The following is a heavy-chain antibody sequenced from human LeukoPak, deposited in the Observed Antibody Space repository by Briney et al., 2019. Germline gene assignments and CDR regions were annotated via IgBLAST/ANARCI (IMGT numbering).Heavy chain of an antibody. D-gene: IGHD6-25*01. J-gene: IGHJ4*02. CDR2: IGTAGDP. CDR3: PPSSGSGG. Sequence: GGSLRLSCAASGFASSNYDMHWVRQRTGKGLEWVSPIGTAGDPYYPGSVKGRLTISRENAKNYLYLRMNRLRGGDTAVYSRPPSSGSGGGGQGTLVTVSS. CDR1: GFASSNYD. V-gene: IGHV3-13*05.